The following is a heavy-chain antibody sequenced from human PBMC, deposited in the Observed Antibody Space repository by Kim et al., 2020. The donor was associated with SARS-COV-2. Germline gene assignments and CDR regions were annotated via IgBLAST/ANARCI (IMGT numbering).Heavy chain of an antibody. D-gene: IGHD3-22*01. CDR1: GYTFTSYD. Sequence: ASVKVSCKASGYTFTSYDINWVRQATGQGLEWMGWMNPNSGNTGYAQKFQGRVTMTRNTSISTAYMELRSLRSEDTAVYYCARLGGYYDSSGYYLIPYDAFDIWGQGTMVTVSS. CDR3: ARLGGYYDSSGYYLIPYDAFDI. CDR2: MNPNSGNT. J-gene: IGHJ3*02. V-gene: IGHV1-8*01.